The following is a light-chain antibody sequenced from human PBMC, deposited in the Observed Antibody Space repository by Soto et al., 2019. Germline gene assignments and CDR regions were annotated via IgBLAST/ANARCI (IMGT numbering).Light chain of an antibody. CDR3: QQYNSYSLLFT. V-gene: IGKV1-5*01. Sequence: DIQMTQSPSTLSASVGDRVTITCRASQSIRSWLAWYQQKPGKAPKLLIYDASSLESGVPSRFSGSGSGTEFTLTISSLQPDDFATYYCQQYNSYSLLFTFGPRTKVHIK. CDR2: DAS. CDR1: QSIRSW. J-gene: IGKJ3*01.